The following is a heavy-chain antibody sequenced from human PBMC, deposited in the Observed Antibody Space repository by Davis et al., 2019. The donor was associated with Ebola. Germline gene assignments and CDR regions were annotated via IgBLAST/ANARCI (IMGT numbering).Heavy chain of an antibody. CDR3: ARETYYYDSSGYYGVVLDY. J-gene: IGHJ4*02. CDR1: GFTFSSYA. Sequence: GGSLRLSCAASGFTFSSYAMHWVRQAPGKGLEWVAVISYDGRNKYYADSVKGRFTISRDNSKNTLYLQMNSLRAEDTAVYYCARETYYYDSSGYYGVVLDYWGQGTLVTVSS. CDR2: ISYDGRNK. D-gene: IGHD3-22*01. V-gene: IGHV3-30-3*01.